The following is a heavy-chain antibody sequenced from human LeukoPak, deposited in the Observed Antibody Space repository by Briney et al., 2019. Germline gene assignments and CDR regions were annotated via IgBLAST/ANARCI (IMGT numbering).Heavy chain of an antibody. J-gene: IGHJ5*02. D-gene: IGHD1-26*01. Sequence: PGGSLRLSCAASGFTFSSHAMHWVRQAPGKGLEWVAVISYDGSNKYYADSVKGRFTISRDNSKNTLYLQMNSLRAEDTAVYYCARDSFTAPGKWELPNNWFDPWGQGTLVTVSS. V-gene: IGHV3-30*04. CDR3: ARDSFTAPGKWELPNNWFDP. CDR1: GFTFSSHA. CDR2: ISYDGSNK.